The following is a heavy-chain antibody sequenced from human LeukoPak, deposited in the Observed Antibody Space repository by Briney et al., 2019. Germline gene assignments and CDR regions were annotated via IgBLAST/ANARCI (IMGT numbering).Heavy chain of an antibody. D-gene: IGHD1-1*01. Sequence: GGSLRLSCTASGFTFGDYAMSWNRQAPGKRLEWVGFIRSKAYGETADYAASVKGRFTISRDDSKAIAYLQMNSLKTEDTAVYHCTRDRGAYNLYDYWGQGTLVTVSS. J-gene: IGHJ4*02. CDR1: GFTFGDYA. V-gene: IGHV3-49*03. CDR2: IRSKAYGETA. CDR3: TRDRGAYNLYDY.